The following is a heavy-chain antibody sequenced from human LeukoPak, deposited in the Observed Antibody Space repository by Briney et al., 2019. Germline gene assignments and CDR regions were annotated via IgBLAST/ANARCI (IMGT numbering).Heavy chain of an antibody. J-gene: IGHJ6*03. Sequence: PGGSLRLSCAASGFTFSDYYMSWIRQAPGKGLEWVSYISSSGSTIYYADSVKGRFTISRDTAKNSLYLQMNSLRAEDTAVYYCARNPAKLYDSSGYYYYYYYMDVWGKGTTVTVSS. CDR2: ISSSGSTI. V-gene: IGHV3-11*04. D-gene: IGHD3-22*01. CDR1: GFTFSDYY. CDR3: ARNPAKLYDSSGYYYYYYYMDV.